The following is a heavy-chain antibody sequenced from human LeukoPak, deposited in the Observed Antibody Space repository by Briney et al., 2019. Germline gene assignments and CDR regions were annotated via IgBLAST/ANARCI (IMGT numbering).Heavy chain of an antibody. D-gene: IGHD4-17*01. V-gene: IGHV3-9*01. Sequence: GRSLRLSCAASGFTFDDYAMHWVRQAPGKGLEWVSGISWNSGSIGYADSVKGRFTISRDNSKNTLYLQMNSLRAEDTAVYYCARDYAKAPYYYYGMDVWGQGTTVTVSS. J-gene: IGHJ6*02. CDR2: ISWNSGSI. CDR3: ARDYAKAPYYYYGMDV. CDR1: GFTFDDYA.